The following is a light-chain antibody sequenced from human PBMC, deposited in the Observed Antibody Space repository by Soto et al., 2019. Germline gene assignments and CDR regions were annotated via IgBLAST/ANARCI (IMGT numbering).Light chain of an antibody. CDR2: EGT. CDR3: CSYAGDSTPYV. J-gene: IGLJ1*01. V-gene: IGLV2-23*01. CDR1: SSDVGSYNF. Sequence: QSVLTQPASVSGSPGQSITISCTGTSSDVGSYNFVSWYQQHPGKAPKVIIYEGTKRPSGVSNRFSGSKSGNTASLTISGLQAEDEDDYYCCSYAGDSTPYVFGTGTKLTVL.